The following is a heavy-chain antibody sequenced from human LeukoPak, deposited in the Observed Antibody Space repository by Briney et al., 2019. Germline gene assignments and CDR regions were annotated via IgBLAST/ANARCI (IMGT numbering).Heavy chain of an antibody. CDR1: GGSISSYY. CDR3: ARVDHYDILTGYPDY. V-gene: IGHV4-59*01. CDR2: IYYSGST. J-gene: IGHJ4*02. Sequence: SETLSLTCTVSGGSISSYYWSWIRQPLGKGLEWIGYIYYSGSTNYNPSLKSRVTISVDTSKNQFSLKLSSVTAADTAVYYCARVDHYDILTGYPDYWGQGTLVTVSS. D-gene: IGHD3-9*01.